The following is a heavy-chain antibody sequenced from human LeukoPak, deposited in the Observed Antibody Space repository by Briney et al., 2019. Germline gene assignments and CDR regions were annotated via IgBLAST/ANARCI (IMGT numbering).Heavy chain of an antibody. V-gene: IGHV3-23*01. CDR3: ARDSWEMATQGDY. J-gene: IGHJ4*02. Sequence: PGGSLRLSCAASGFTFSSYEMNWVRQAPGKGLEWVSAISGSGGSTYYADSVKGRFTISRDNSKNTLYLQMNSLRAEDTAVYCCARDSWEMATQGDYWGQGTLVTVSS. CDR2: ISGSGGST. CDR1: GFTFSSYE. D-gene: IGHD5-24*01.